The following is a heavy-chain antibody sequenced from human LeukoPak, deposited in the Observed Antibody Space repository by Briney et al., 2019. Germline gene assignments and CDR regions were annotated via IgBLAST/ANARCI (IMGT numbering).Heavy chain of an antibody. CDR2: INTNIGNS. J-gene: IGHJ4*02. CDR3: ARSGDTAEVDY. V-gene: IGHV7-4-1*02. CDR1: GYTFTNYA. Sequence: ASVKVSCKASGYTFTNYAINWVRQAPGQGLEWVGWINTNIGNSTYAQGFTGRFVFSLDTSVSTAYLQISSLKAEDTAVYYCARSGDTAEVDYWGQGTLVTVSS. D-gene: IGHD5-18*01.